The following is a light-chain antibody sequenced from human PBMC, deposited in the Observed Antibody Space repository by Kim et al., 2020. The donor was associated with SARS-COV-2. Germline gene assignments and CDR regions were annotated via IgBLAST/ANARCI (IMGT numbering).Light chain of an antibody. J-gene: IGKJ4*01. V-gene: IGKV3-11*01. CDR3: QQRSNWPLT. CDR2: DAS. Sequence: LYPGERATLSCRASQSVVSYLAWYQQKAGQAPRLLIYDASSRATGIPARFSGSGSGTDFTLTISSLEPEDFAVYYCQQRSNWPLTFGGGTKVEIK. CDR1: QSVVSY.